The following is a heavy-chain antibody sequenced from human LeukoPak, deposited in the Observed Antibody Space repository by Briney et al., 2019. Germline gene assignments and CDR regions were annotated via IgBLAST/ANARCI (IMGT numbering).Heavy chain of an antibody. Sequence: PGGSLRLSCAASGFSFSSYWTHWVRQGPGKGLVWVSRINSDGTTTAYADSVKGRFTISRDNAKNTVYLQMNSLRVEDTAVYYCARVYETNGYLYWGQGSLVTVSS. CDR1: GFSFSSYW. J-gene: IGHJ4*02. D-gene: IGHD3-22*01. CDR3: ARVYETNGYLY. CDR2: INSDGTTT. V-gene: IGHV3-74*01.